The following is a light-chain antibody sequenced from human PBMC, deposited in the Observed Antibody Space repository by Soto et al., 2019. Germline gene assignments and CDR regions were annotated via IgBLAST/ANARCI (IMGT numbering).Light chain of an antibody. J-gene: IGLJ3*02. CDR2: EGS. Sequence: QSVLTQPASVSGSPGQSITISCTGTSSDVGSYNLVSWYQQHPGKAPKLMIYEGSKRPSGVSNRFSGSKSGNTASLTISGLQAEDEADYYCCSYAGSSTNWVFGGGTKLIVL. CDR1: SSDVGSYNL. CDR3: CSYAGSSTNWV. V-gene: IGLV2-23*01.